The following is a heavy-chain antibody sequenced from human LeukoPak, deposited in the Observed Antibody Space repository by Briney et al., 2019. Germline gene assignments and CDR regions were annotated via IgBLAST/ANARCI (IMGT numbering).Heavy chain of an antibody. D-gene: IGHD2-21*02. J-gene: IGHJ4*02. CDR3: ARAMYCGGDCYYYFDY. CDR1: GFIFSSYA. V-gene: IGHV3-21*05. CDR2: ISSSGTYI. Sequence: PGGSLRLSCAASGFIFSSYAMSWVRQAPGKGLEWVSYISSSGTYIYYADSVRGRFTISRDNAKNSLYLQMNSLRAEDTAVYYCARAMYCGGDCYYYFDYWGQGTLVTVSS.